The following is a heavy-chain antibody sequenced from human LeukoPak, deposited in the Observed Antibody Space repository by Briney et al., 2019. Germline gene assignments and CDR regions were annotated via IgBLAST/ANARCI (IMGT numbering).Heavy chain of an antibody. D-gene: IGHD1-26*01. Sequence: SETLSLTCTVSGASTSAYYWSWIRQPPGKGLEWIGYSYSGGNANYNPSLKSRVTISIDTSENQFSLRLTSVTAADTAVYFCAHSKRGGGYYIDAFAVWGQGALVTISS. J-gene: IGHJ3*01. V-gene: IGHV4-59*01. CDR1: GASTSAYY. CDR3: AHSKRGGGYYIDAFAV. CDR2: SYSGGNA.